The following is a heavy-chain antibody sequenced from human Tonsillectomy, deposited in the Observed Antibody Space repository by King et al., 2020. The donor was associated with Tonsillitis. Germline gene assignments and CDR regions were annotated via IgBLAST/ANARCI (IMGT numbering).Heavy chain of an antibody. J-gene: IGHJ6*03. CDR2: IYYSGST. CDR1: CGSISSYY. CDR3: ARHADYYYMDV. V-gene: IGHV4-59*08. Sequence: VQLQESGPGLVKPSETLSLTCTVSCGSISSYYWGWIRQPPGKGLEWIWYIYYSGSTNYNPSLKSRVTISVETSKNQFSLKLSSVTAADTAVYYCARHADYYYMDVWGKGTTVTVSS.